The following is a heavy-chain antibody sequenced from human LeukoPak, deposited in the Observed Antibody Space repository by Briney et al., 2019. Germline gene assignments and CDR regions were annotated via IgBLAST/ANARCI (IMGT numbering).Heavy chain of an antibody. CDR1: GFTFSHYW. CDR3: ARGLEWLDY. J-gene: IGHJ4*02. Sequence: PGGSLRLSCAASGFTFSHYWMTWVRQAPGKGLEWVANINQDGSEKYYVDSVKGRFTISRDNAKKSLYLQMNSLRAEDTALYYCARGLEWLDYWGQGTLVTVSS. V-gene: IGHV3-7*05. CDR2: INQDGSEK. D-gene: IGHD3-3*01.